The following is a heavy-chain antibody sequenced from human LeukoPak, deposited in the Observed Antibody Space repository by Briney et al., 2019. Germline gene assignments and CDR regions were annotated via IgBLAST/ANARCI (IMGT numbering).Heavy chain of an antibody. J-gene: IGHJ5*02. Sequence: ASVKVSCKASGYTFTSYYMHWVRQAPGQGLEWMGIINPSGGSTSYAQKLQGRVTMTTDTSTSTAYMELRSLRSDDTAVYYCARVPDFWSGSDDPWGQGTLVTVSS. D-gene: IGHD3-3*01. CDR2: INPSGGST. CDR3: ARVPDFWSGSDDP. CDR1: GYTFTSYY. V-gene: IGHV1-46*01.